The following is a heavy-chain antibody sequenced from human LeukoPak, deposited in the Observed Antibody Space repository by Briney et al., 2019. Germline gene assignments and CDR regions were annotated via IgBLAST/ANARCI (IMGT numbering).Heavy chain of an antibody. D-gene: IGHD2-2*01. CDR2: IRYDGSNK. V-gene: IGHV3-30*02. CDR3: AKDQFVVVPATDAFDS. J-gene: IGHJ3*02. Sequence: PGGSLRLSCAASGFTFSSYGMHWVRQAPGKGLEWVAFIRYDGSNKYYADSVKGRFTISRDNSKNTLYLQMNSLRAEDTAVYYCAKDQFVVVPATDAFDSWGQGTMVTVSS. CDR1: GFTFSSYG.